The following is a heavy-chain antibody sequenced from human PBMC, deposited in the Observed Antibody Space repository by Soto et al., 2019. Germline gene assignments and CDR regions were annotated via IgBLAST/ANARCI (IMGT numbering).Heavy chain of an antibody. CDR1: GFTFSSYA. CDR2: ISGSGGST. J-gene: IGHJ4*02. CDR3: AKDPLPFEYSSSSLDY. Sequence: EVQLLESGGGLVQPGGSLRLSCAASGFTFSSYAMSWVRQAPGKGLEWVSAISGSGGSTYYADSVKGRFTISRDNSKNTLYLQMNSLRADDTAVYYCAKDPLPFEYSSSSLDYWGQGTLVTVSS. D-gene: IGHD6-6*01. V-gene: IGHV3-23*01.